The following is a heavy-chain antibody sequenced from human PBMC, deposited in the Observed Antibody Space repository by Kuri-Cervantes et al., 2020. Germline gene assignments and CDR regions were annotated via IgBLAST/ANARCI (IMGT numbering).Heavy chain of an antibody. J-gene: IGHJ5*02. V-gene: IGHV5-51*01. CDR2: IYPGDSDT. D-gene: IGHD1-26*01. CDR1: GYSFTSYW. Sequence: KVSCKGSGYSFTSYWIGWVRQMPGKGLEWMGIIYPGDSDTRYSPSFQGQVTISADKSISTAYLQWSSLKASDTAVYYCARDWEKWGWFDPWGQGTLVTGSS. CDR3: ARDWEKWGWFDP.